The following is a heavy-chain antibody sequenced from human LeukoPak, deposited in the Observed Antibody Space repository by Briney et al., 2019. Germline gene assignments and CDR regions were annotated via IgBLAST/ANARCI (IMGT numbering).Heavy chain of an antibody. D-gene: IGHD2-2*02. V-gene: IGHV1-8*03. J-gene: IGHJ4*02. CDR3: ARGTRDCTSASCYNY. CDR1: GYTFTSYD. Sequence: ASVKVSCKASGYTFTSYDINWVRQATGQGLEWMGWMNPNSGNTGYAQKFQGRVTITSDTSIGTAYMELSSLKSEDTAVYYCARGTRDCTSASCYNYWGQGTLVTVSS. CDR2: MNPNSGNT.